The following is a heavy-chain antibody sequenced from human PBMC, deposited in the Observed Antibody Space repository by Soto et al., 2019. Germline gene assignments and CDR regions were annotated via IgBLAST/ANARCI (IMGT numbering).Heavy chain of an antibody. CDR2: ISSSSSYI. D-gene: IGHD3-10*01. J-gene: IGHJ4*02. CDR3: ARGVGPSWSYYNSYFDY. Sequence: EVQLVESGGGLVKPGGSLRLSCAASGFTFSSYSMNWVRQAPGKGLEWVSSISSSSSYIYYADSVKGRFTISSDNAKNSLYRQRNSLRAEDTAVYYCARGVGPSWSYYNSYFDYWGQGTLVTVSS. V-gene: IGHV3-21*01. CDR1: GFTFSSYS.